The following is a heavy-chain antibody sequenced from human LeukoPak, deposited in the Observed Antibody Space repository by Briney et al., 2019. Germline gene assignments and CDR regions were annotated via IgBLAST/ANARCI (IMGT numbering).Heavy chain of an antibody. CDR2: IYSGSST. CDR1: GFTVSSNY. J-gene: IGHJ4*02. V-gene: IGHV3-53*01. CDR3: ARLVGITYFDY. D-gene: IGHD2-15*01. Sequence: PGGSLRLSCAASGFTVSSNYMSWVRQAPGKGLECVSVIYSGSSTYHADSVKGRFTISRDNSKNTLYLQMNSLRAEDTAVYYCARLVGITYFDYWGQGTLVTVSS.